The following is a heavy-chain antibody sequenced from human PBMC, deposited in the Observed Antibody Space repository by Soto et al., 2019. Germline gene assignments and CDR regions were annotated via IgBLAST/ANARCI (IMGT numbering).Heavy chain of an antibody. CDR3: ARGRCGDY. CDR1: GYDFTTYG. V-gene: IGHV1-18*01. Sequence: QVHLAQSGAEVKKPGASVKVSCKGSGYDFTTYGITWVRQAPGQGLEWMAWISAHNGNTDYAQKLQGRVTVTRDTSTSTAYMELRSLRSDDTAVYYCARGRCGDYWGQGALVTVSS. CDR2: ISAHNGNT. J-gene: IGHJ4*02.